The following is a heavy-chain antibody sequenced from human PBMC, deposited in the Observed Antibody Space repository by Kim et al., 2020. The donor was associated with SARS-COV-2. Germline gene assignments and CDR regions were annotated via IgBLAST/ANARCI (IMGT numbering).Heavy chain of an antibody. D-gene: IGHD2-2*01. Sequence: YADSVKGRFTISRDNSKTTLYLQMNSLRAEDTAVYFCAKTPTVVVPAAISPWGQGTLVTVSS. J-gene: IGHJ5*02. V-gene: IGHV3-23*01. CDR3: AKTPTVVVPAAISP.